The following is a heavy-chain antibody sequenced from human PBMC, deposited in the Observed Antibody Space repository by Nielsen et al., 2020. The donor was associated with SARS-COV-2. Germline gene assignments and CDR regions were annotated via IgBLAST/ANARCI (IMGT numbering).Heavy chain of an antibody. J-gene: IGHJ6*04. Sequence: GESLKISCAASGFTFSSYGLHWVRQVVVKGLEWVGVISYDGSITDYGQSVKGRCTISRDNSRNTLYLQLNRVISEDTAVFYCARGDIWNHYYHGLDVWGEGTTVTVSS. D-gene: IGHD1-1*01. CDR3: ARGDIWNHYYHGLDV. CDR2: ISYDGSIT. CDR1: GFTFSSYG. V-gene: IGHV3-30*03.